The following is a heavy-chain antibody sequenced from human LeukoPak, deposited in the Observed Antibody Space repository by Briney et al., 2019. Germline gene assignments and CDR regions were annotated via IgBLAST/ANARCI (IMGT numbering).Heavy chain of an antibody. J-gene: IGHJ4*02. V-gene: IGHV3-21*01. CDR2: ISSSSSYI. D-gene: IGHD5-12*01. CDR1: GFTFSSYS. CDR3: ASTSGYDYPFDY. Sequence: PGGSLRLSCAASGFTFSSYSMNWVRQAPGKGLEWVSSISSSSSYIYYADSVKGRFTISRDNAKNSLYLQMNSLRAEDTAVYYCASTSGYDYPFDYWGQGTLVTVSS.